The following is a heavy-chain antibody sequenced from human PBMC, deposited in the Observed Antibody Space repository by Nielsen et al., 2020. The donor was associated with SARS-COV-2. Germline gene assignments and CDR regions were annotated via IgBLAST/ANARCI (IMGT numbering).Heavy chain of an antibody. CDR3: AKIESYSSSWHYYYYYGMDV. Sequence: GGSLRLSCAASGFTFSSYGMHWVRQAPGKGLEWVAVISYDGSNKYYADSVKGRFTISRDNSKNTLYLQMNSLRAEDTAVYYCAKIESYSSSWHYYYYYGMDVWGQGTTVTVSS. CDR1: GFTFSSYG. D-gene: IGHD6-13*01. CDR2: ISYDGSNK. J-gene: IGHJ6*02. V-gene: IGHV3-30*18.